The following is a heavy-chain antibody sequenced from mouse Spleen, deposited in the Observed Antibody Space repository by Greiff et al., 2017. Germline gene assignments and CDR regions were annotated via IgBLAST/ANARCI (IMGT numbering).Heavy chain of an antibody. V-gene: IGHV1-81*01. CDR2: IYPRSGNT. Sequence: QVQLQQSGAELARPGASVKLSCKASGYTFTSYGISWVKQRTGQGLEWIGEIYPRSGNTYYNEKYKGKATLTADKSSSTAYMELRSLTSEDSAVYFCAREDGGSSPYWYFDVWGTGTTVTVSS. CDR3: AREDGGSSPYWYFDV. J-gene: IGHJ1*03. CDR1: GYTFTSYG. D-gene: IGHD1-1*01.